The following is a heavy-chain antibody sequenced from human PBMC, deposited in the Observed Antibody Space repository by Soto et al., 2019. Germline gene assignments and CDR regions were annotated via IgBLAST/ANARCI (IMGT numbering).Heavy chain of an antibody. V-gene: IGHV4-59*01. D-gene: IGHD2-8*02. CDR1: GGSISNYY. Sequence: PSETLSLTCTVSGGSISNYYWNWFLQPPGEGLEWIGYIYFSVFTNYNPSLNSRVAISVDMSRFQFSMKLASVTAADTALYYCATAPTGRYWGFFDSWGRGTLVNDSS. J-gene: IGHJ4*02. CDR2: IYFSVFT. CDR3: ATAPTGRYWGFFDS.